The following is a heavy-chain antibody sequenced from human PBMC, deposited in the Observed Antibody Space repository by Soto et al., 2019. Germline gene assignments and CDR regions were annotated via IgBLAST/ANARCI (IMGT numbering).Heavy chain of an antibody. CDR3: ARQGRYSSSSPFKTSYYYYYMDV. V-gene: IGHV4-59*08. CDR2: IYYSGST. CDR1: GGSISSYY. J-gene: IGHJ6*03. D-gene: IGHD6-6*01. Sequence: QVQLQESGPGLVKPSETLSLTCTVSGGSISSYYWSWIRQPPGKGLEWIGYIYYSGSTNYNPSLKSRVTISVDTSKNQFSLKLSSVTAADTAVYYCARQGRYSSSSPFKTSYYYYYMDVWGKGTTVTVSS.